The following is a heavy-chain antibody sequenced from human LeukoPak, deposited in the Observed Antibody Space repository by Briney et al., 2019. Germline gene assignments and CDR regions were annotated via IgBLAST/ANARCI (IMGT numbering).Heavy chain of an antibody. V-gene: IGHV1-69*13. J-gene: IGHJ4*02. CDR1: GYTFTSYG. CDR3: ARGSEGLSPRRDYGDYVFVR. CDR2: IIPIFGTA. D-gene: IGHD4-17*01. Sequence: GASVKVSCKASGYTFTSYGISWVRQAPGQGLEWMGGIIPIFGTANYAQKFQGRVTITADESTSTAYMELSSLRSEDTAVYYCARGSEGLSPRRDYGDYVFVRWGQGTLVTVSS.